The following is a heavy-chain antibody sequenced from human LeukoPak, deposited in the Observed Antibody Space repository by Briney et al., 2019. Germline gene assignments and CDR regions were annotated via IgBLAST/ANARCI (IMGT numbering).Heavy chain of an antibody. CDR1: GFTFSSYA. J-gene: IGHJ4*02. D-gene: IGHD2-15*01. CDR3: ANRGGYCGGGTCYSNY. CDR2: ISGSGGST. V-gene: IGHV3-23*01. Sequence: GRSLRLSCAASGFTFSSYAMHWVRQAPGKGLEWVSVISGSGGSTYYADSVKGRFTISRDNSKNTLYLQMNSLRAEDTAVYYCANRGGYCGGGTCYSNYWGQGTLVTVSS.